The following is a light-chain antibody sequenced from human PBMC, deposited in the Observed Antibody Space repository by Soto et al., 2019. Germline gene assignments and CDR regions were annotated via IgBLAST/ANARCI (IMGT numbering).Light chain of an antibody. Sequence: DIQMTQSPSTLSASIGDRVTITCRASQTINNWLAWYQQKPGKAPNLLIYHASNLATGVPSRFSGSAFGTEFTITISSLQPDDFATYYCQHYNSYPWTFGQGTKVEIK. CDR1: QTINNW. J-gene: IGKJ1*01. CDR3: QHYNSYPWT. CDR2: HAS. V-gene: IGKV1-5*01.